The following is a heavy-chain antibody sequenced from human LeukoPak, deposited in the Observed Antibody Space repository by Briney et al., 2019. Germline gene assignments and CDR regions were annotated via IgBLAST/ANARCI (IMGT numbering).Heavy chain of an antibody. CDR2: TRFDGSIK. CDR3: ARWGGTMQYYFDY. D-gene: IGHD1-1*01. Sequence: GGSLRLSCAVSGFILRDYGFDSGRQAPGKGLEWVAVTRFDGSIKQYADSVKGRFTISRDDSKNTLYLQMNFLKYEYTAVYYDARWGGTMQYYFDYWGQGTLVTVSS. V-gene: IGHV3-33*01. J-gene: IGHJ4*02. CDR1: GFILRDYG.